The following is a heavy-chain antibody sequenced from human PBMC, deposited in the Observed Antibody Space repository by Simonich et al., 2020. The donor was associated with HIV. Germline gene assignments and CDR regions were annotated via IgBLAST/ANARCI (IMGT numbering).Heavy chain of an antibody. Sequence: EVQLVQSGAEVKKPGAAVKISCHFSGYTFTDYYIHWVQQAPVKGLEWRGHVDPEDVETVYTERFQGRGTLTADTSTDTAYMELNSLTSEDTAGYYCATLTGIQHWGLGALVTVSS. J-gene: IGHJ1*01. CDR3: ATLTGIQH. CDR2: VDPEDVET. V-gene: IGHV1-69-2*01. D-gene: IGHD2-8*02. CDR1: GYTFTDYY.